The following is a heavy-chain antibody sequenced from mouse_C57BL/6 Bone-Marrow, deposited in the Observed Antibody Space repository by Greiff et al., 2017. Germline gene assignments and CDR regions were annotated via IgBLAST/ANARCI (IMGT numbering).Heavy chain of an antibody. CDR2: IHPNSGST. CDR3: AFITTVVDWYFDV. D-gene: IGHD1-1*01. CDR1: GYTFTSYW. J-gene: IGHJ1*03. V-gene: IGHV1-64*01. Sequence: VQLQQPGAELVKPGASVKLSCKASGYTFTSYWMHWVKQRPGQGLEWIGMIHPNSGSTNYNEKFKSKATLTVDESSSTAYMQLSSLTSEDSAFYYCAFITTVVDWYFDVWGTGTTVTVSS.